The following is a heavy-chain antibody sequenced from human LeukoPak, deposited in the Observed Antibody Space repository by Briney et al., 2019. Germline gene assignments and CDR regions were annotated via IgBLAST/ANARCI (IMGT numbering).Heavy chain of an antibody. D-gene: IGHD4-23*01. CDR1: GFTFSSYW. V-gene: IGHV3-7*01. CDR3: SKEKSTVLTPGVDY. Sequence: PGGSLRLSCAASGFTFSSYWMSWVRQAPGKGLEWVANIKQDGSEEYYVDSVKGRFTISRDNAKNSLYLQMNSLRAEDTAVYYCSKEKSTVLTPGVDYWAREPWSPSPQ. CDR2: IKQDGSEE. J-gene: IGHJ4*02.